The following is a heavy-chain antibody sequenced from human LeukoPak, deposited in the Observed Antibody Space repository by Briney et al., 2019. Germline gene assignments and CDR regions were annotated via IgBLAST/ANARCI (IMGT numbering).Heavy chain of an antibody. V-gene: IGHV4-61*02. D-gene: IGHD6-13*01. Sequence: SETLSLTCTVSGGSISSGSYYWSWIRQPAGKGLEWIGRIYTSGSTNYNPSLKSRVTISVDTSKNQFSLKLSSVTAADTAVYYCARGDSQSWYDWSDPWGQGTLVTVSS. CDR2: IYTSGST. CDR3: ARGDSQSWYDWSDP. CDR1: GGSISSGSYY. J-gene: IGHJ5*02.